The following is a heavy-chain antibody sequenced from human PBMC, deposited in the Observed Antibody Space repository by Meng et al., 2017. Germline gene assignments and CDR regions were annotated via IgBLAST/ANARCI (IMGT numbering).Heavy chain of an antibody. D-gene: IGHD6-6*01. J-gene: IGHJ5*02. CDR1: GWSFSVYY. CDR2: INHSGST. V-gene: IGHV4-34*01. CDR3: ARRRGGSSDWFDP. Sequence: HVQQLQGGAGLLKPSETLSLTCAVYGWSFSVYYWSWIRQPPGKGLEWIGEINHSGSTNYNPSLKSRVTISVDTSKNQFSLKLSSVTAADTAVYYCARRRGGSSDWFDPWGQGTLVTVSS.